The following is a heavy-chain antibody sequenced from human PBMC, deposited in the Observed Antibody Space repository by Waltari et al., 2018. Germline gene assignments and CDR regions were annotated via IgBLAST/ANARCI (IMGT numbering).Heavy chain of an antibody. CDR3: TTEAEDGMGRIVVVAGGADAFDI. V-gene: IGHV3-15*07. J-gene: IGHJ3*02. Sequence: EVQLVESGGGLVKPGGSLRLSCAASGFTFSNAWMNWVRQAPGKGLEWVGRIKSKTDGGTTDYAEPVKGRVTISRDYSKNTLYLQMNSLKTEDTAVYYCTTEAEDGMGRIVVVAGGADAFDIWGQGTMVTVSS. CDR1: GFTFSNAW. D-gene: IGHD3-22*01. CDR2: IKSKTDGGTT.